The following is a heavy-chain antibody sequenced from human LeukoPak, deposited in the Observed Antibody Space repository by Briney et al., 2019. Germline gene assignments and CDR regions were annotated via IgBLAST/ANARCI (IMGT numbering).Heavy chain of an antibody. CDR2: ISGGGGST. CDR3: AKGMGAARGY. J-gene: IGHJ4*02. D-gene: IGHD6-6*01. Sequence: GGSLRLSCAASGFTFSSYAMSWVRQAPGKGLEWVSTISGGGGSTYYADSVKGRFTISRDNSKNTLYLQMNSLRAEDRAVYYCAKGMGAARGYWGPGTLVTVSS. CDR1: GFTFSSYA. V-gene: IGHV3-23*01.